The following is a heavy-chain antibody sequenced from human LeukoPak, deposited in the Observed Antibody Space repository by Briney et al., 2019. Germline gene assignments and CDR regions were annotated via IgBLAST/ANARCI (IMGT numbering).Heavy chain of an antibody. CDR1: GFTFSTYW. CDR3: ARDQGARGSAWFDP. V-gene: IGHV3-7*01. Sequence: GGSLRLSCAASGFTFSTYWMSWVRQAPGKGLEWVANIKEDGSEKYYVDSVKGRFTISRDNAKNSLYLQMNSLRAEDTAVYYCARDQGARGSAWFDPWGQGTLVTVSS. CDR2: IKEDGSEK. D-gene: IGHD1-26*01. J-gene: IGHJ5*02.